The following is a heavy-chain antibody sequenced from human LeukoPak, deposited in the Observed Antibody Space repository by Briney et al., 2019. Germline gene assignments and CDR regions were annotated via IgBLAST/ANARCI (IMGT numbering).Heavy chain of an antibody. V-gene: IGHV3-30*02. Sequence: GGSLRLSCAASGFTFSSYGMHWVRQAPGKGLEWVAFIRYDGSNKYYADSVKGRFTISRDNSKNTLYLQMNSLRAEDTAVYYCARDPYSSSSKYYYYMDVWGKGTTVTVSS. CDR3: ARDPYSSSSKYYYYMDV. J-gene: IGHJ6*03. D-gene: IGHD6-6*01. CDR2: IRYDGSNK. CDR1: GFTFSSYG.